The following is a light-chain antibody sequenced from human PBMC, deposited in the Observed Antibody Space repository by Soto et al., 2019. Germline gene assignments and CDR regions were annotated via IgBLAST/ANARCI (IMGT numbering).Light chain of an antibody. Sequence: EIVLTQNTGTLSLSPGERATLSCRASQSVSSSYLAWYQQKPGQAPRLLIYGASSRATGIPDRFSGSGSGTDFTLTISRLEPEDFAVYYCQQYGISWT. CDR1: QSVSSSY. V-gene: IGKV3-20*01. CDR2: GAS. J-gene: IGKJ1*01. CDR3: QQYGISWT.